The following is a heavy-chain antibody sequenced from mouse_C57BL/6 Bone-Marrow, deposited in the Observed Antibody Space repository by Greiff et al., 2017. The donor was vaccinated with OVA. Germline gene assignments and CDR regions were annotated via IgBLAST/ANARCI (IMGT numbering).Heavy chain of an antibody. J-gene: IGHJ2*01. CDR2: INPNNGGT. Sequence: EVQLQQSGPELVKPGASVKISCKASGYTFTDYYMNWVKQSHGKSLEWIGDINPNNGGTSYNQKFKGKATLTVDKSSSTAYMELRSLTSEDSAVYYCARQDAFYWGQGTTLTVSS. V-gene: IGHV1-26*01. CDR1: GYTFTDYY. CDR3: ARQDAFY.